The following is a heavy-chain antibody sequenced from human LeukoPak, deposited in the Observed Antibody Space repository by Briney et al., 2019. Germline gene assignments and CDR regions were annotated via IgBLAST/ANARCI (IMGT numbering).Heavy chain of an antibody. CDR2: IYNTGRT. D-gene: IGHD2-15*01. CDR3: ARSYCSGGSCYSGWFDP. J-gene: IGHJ5*02. V-gene: IGHV4-59*01. Sequence: PSETLSLTCSVSGGSITNYYWSWIRQSPGKGLEWIGFIYNTGRTNYNPSLQSRVTMSIDTSKNQFSLKLSSVTAADTAVYYCARSYCSGGSCYSGWFDPWGQGTLVTVSS. CDR1: GGSITNYY.